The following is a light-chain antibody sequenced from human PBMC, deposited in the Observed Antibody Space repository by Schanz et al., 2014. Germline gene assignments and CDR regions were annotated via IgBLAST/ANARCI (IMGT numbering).Light chain of an antibody. J-gene: IGLJ2*01. Sequence: QSALTQPASVSGAPGQSITISCTGTSSDIGAYNYVSWYQQHPGKAPKLMIYEVSKRPSGVPDRFSGSKSGNTASLTVSGLQAEDEADYYCSSYTSSSTLVFGGGTKLTV. CDR2: EVS. CDR1: SSDIGAYNY. V-gene: IGLV2-14*01. CDR3: SSYTSSSTLV.